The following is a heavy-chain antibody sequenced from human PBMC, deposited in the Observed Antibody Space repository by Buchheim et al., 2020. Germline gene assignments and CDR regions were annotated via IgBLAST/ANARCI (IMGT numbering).Heavy chain of an antibody. CDR1: GFTFGAFG. CDR2: INDDGTKE. D-gene: IGHD3-22*01. CDR3: AKDLQYDDVY. Sequence: EVHLLDSGGGLVQPGGSLRLSCAASGFTFGAFGMSWVRQAPGRGLEWVSTINDDGTKEHYPDSVKGRFTISRDNSKNTLYLQMNSLRVEDTAVYYCAKDLQYDDVYWGQGTL. J-gene: IGHJ4*02. V-gene: IGHV3-23*01.